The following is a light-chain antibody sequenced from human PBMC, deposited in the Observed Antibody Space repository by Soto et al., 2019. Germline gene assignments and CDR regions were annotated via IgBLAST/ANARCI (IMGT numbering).Light chain of an antibody. CDR2: GDY. J-gene: IGLJ2*01. Sequence: QSVLTQPPSASGTPGQRVTISCSGSPSNIGSNTVSWYQQFSGSAPRLIMYGDYRRPSGVPDRFSGSKSGTSASLAISGLQSEEESIFYCAAWEDSLSGHVVFGGGTKLTVL. V-gene: IGLV1-44*01. CDR1: PSNIGSNT. CDR3: AAWEDSLSGHVV.